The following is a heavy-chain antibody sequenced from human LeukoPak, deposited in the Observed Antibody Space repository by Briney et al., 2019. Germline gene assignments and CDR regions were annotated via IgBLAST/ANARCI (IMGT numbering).Heavy chain of an antibody. CDR1: GGTFSSYA. D-gene: IGHD4-23*01. Sequence: ASVKVSCEASGGTFSSYAISWVRQAPGQGLEWMGRIIPIFGIANYAQKFQGRVTITADKSTSTAYMELSSLRSEDTALYYCARRLKGPFGNPFDYWGQGTPVTVSS. V-gene: IGHV1-69*04. CDR3: ARRLKGPFGNPFDY. J-gene: IGHJ4*02. CDR2: IIPIFGIA.